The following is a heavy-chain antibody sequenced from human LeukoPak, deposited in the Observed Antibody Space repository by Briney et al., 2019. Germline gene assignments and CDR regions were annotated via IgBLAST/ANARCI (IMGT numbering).Heavy chain of an antibody. CDR2: ISRSGGST. Sequence: GGTLRLSCAASGFTFSSYGMSWVRQAPGKGLEWVSSISRSGGSTYYADSVKGRFTISRDNSKNTLYLQMNSLRAEDTAVYYCAGMSRAYYFDYWGQGTLVTVSS. CDR3: AGMSRAYYFDY. D-gene: IGHD1-14*01. J-gene: IGHJ4*02. V-gene: IGHV3-23*01. CDR1: GFTFSSYG.